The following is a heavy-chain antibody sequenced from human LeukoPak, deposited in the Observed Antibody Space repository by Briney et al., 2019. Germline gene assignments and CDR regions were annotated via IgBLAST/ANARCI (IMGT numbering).Heavy chain of an antibody. Sequence: AGRSLRLSCAASGFTFSSYSMHWVRQVPGKGLDWVTRISYDASEKYYADSVKGRFTISRDNSKNTLHLQMNSLRTEDTALYYCARDNGEGYFGSGSFDYWGQGILVSVSS. D-gene: IGHD3-10*01. J-gene: IGHJ4*02. V-gene: IGHV3-30*04. CDR2: ISYDASEK. CDR1: GFTFSSYS. CDR3: ARDNGEGYFGSGSFDY.